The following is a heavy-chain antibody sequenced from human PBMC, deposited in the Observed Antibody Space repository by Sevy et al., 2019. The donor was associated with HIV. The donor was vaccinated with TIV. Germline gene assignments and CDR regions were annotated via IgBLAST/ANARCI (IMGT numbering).Heavy chain of an antibody. J-gene: IGHJ4*02. CDR1: GFTFSSYA. CDR3: AKERGVPWGAYYFDY. CDR2: ISASGGST. V-gene: IGHV3-23*01. D-gene: IGHD1-1*01. Sequence: GGSLRLSCAASGFTFSSYAMSWVRQAPGKGLEWVSGISASGGSTYYADSVKGRFTISRDNSKNTLYLQMNSLRAEDTAVYYCAKERGVPWGAYYFDYWGQGTLVTVSS.